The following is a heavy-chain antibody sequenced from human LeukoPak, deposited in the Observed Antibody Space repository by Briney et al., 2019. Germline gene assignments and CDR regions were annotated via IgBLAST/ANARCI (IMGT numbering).Heavy chain of an antibody. CDR3: TKTGDSGSFSDY. CDR1: GFIFSSYD. CDR2: MRYDGITK. J-gene: IGHJ4*02. D-gene: IGHD5-12*01. Sequence: GGSLRLSCAASGFIFSSYDMHWVRQAPGKGLERVALMRYDGITKYYADSVKGRFTVSRDNSKKTLYVQMNSLRDDDTAIYYCTKTGDSGSFSDYWGQGTLVTVSS. V-gene: IGHV3-30*02.